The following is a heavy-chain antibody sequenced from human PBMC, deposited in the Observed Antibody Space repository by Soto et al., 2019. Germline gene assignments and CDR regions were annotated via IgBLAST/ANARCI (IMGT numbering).Heavy chain of an antibody. CDR2: IYYSGST. J-gene: IGHJ4*02. V-gene: IGHV4-59*01. Sequence: SETLSLTCIVSGGSISSYYWSWIRQPPGKGLEWIGYIYYSGSTNYNPSLKSRVTISVDTSKNQFSLKLSSVTAADTAVYYCARTYGDYVFDYWGQGTLVTVSS. CDR1: GGSISSYY. CDR3: ARTYGDYVFDY. D-gene: IGHD4-17*01.